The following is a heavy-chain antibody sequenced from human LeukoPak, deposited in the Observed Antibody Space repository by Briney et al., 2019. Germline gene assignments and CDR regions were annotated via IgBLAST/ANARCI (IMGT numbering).Heavy chain of an antibody. V-gene: IGHV3-23*01. CDR3: AKDLLDLTTVTAFGY. J-gene: IGHJ4*02. D-gene: IGHD4-17*01. Sequence: GGSLRLSCAASGFTFSSYGMSWVRQAPGKGLEWVSAISGSGGSTYYADSVKGRFTISRDSSKKTLYLQMNSLRAEDTAVYYCAKDLLDLTTVTAFGYWGQGTLVTVSS. CDR1: GFTFSSYG. CDR2: ISGSGGST.